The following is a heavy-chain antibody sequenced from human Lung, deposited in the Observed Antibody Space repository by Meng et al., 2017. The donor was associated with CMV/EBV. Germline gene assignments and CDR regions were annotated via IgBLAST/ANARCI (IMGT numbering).Heavy chain of an antibody. CDR2: IDPRRGDT. CDR1: GYTITSYY. V-gene: IGHV1-2*02. D-gene: IGHD4/OR15-4a*01. Sequence: QVPWVQSGAALKKPGASEKVSCRASGYTITSYYIHWIRQAPGQGLEWMGWIDPRRGDTKYAQRFQGRVTLTRDTSIDTVYMELTSLTSDDTAVYYCARDDYGPFNYWGQGTLVTVSS. J-gene: IGHJ4*02. CDR3: ARDDYGPFNY.